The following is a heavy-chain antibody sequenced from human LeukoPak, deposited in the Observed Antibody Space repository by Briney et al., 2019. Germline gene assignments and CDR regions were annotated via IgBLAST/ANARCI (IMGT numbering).Heavy chain of an antibody. J-gene: IGHJ4*02. CDR2: ISYDGSNE. CDR3: ATYRQVLLPFES. Sequence: PGRSLRISCAASGFTFSSYVMHWVRQAPGKGLEWVAIISYDGSNEYYADSVKGRFTISRDNSKNTLYLQMNSLRAEDTAVYYCATYRQVLLPFESWGQGTLVTVSS. D-gene: IGHD2-8*02. CDR1: GFTFSSYV. V-gene: IGHV3-30*03.